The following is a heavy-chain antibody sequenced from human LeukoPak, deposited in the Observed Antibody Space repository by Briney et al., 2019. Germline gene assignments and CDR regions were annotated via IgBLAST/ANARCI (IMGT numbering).Heavy chain of an antibody. Sequence: GGSLRLSCAASGFTFSDYYMSWIRQAPGKGLEWVSYISSSGSTIYYAESVKGRFAISRDNAKNSLFLQMNSLRAEDTAVYYXAXDPXVAAAPLPDYWGQGTLVTVSS. CDR1: GFTFSDYY. V-gene: IGHV3-11*01. J-gene: IGHJ4*02. D-gene: IGHD6-13*01. CDR2: ISSSGSTI. CDR3: AXDPXVAAAPLPDY.